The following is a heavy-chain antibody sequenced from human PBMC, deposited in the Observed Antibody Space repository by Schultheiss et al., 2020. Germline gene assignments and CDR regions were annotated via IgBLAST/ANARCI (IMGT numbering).Heavy chain of an antibody. V-gene: IGHV3-23*01. Sequence: GGSLRLSCAASGFTFSSYSMNWVRQAPGKGLEWVSSISASGGSTYYPDSVKGRFTISRDNAKNSLYLQMNSLRAEDTAVYYCAKQQSVAAYQGYWGQGTLVTVSS. CDR3: AKQQSVAAYQGY. CDR1: GFTFSSYS. J-gene: IGHJ4*02. CDR2: ISASGGST. D-gene: IGHD6-19*01.